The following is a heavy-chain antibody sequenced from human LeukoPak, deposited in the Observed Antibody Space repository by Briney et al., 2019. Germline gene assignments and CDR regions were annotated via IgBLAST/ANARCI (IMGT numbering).Heavy chain of an antibody. V-gene: IGHV3-30*02. Sequence: GGSLRLSCAASGFTFSTYVMHWVRQAPGKGLEWVAFIRYDGSNNYYADSLKGRFTISRDNSKNTRYRQMNSLRAEETAVYYCARDEGVYCSGGSCYSFDYWGQGTLVTVSS. CDR2: IRYDGSNN. CDR3: ARDEGVYCSGGSCYSFDY. CDR1: GFTFSTYV. D-gene: IGHD2-15*01. J-gene: IGHJ4*02.